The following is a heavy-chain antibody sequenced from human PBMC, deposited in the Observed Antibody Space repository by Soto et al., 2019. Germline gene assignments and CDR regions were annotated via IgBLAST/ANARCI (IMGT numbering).Heavy chain of an antibody. V-gene: IGHV1-2*02. D-gene: IGHD1-26*01. CDR2: INPNSGDT. Sequence: EASVKVSCKASGYNLTGYYVHWVRQAPGQGLEWMGWINPNSGDTYLAQRFQGRVTMNRDTSIGTAYMELRGLTSDDTAEYYCAKGGAIVAAGTRVYLYNAMDVWGQGTTVTVSS. J-gene: IGHJ6*02. CDR1: GYNLTGYY. CDR3: AKGGAIVAAGTRVYLYNAMDV.